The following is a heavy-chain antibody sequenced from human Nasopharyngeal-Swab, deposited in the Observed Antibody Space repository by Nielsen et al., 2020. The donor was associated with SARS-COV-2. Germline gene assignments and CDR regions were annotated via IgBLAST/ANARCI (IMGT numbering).Heavy chain of an antibody. Sequence: ALVKVSCKASGYTFTSYDINWVRQATGQGLEWMGWMNPNSGNTGYAQKFQGRVTMTRNTSISTAYMELSSLRSEDTAVYYCASLKHSSGWYNWFDPWGQGTLVTVSS. CDR3: ASLKHSSGWYNWFDP. D-gene: IGHD6-19*01. CDR1: GYTFTSYD. V-gene: IGHV1-8*01. CDR2: MNPNSGNT. J-gene: IGHJ5*02.